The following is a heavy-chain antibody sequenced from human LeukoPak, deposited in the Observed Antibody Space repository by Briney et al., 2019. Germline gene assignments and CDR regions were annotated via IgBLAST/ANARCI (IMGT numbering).Heavy chain of an antibody. J-gene: IGHJ3*02. Sequence: GASVKVSCKASGGTFSSYAISWVRQAPGQGLEWMGGIIPIFGTANYAQKFQGRVTITADESTGTAYMELSSLRSEDTAVYYCARGWGSRAFDIWGQGTMVTVSS. V-gene: IGHV1-69*13. CDR2: IIPIFGTA. D-gene: IGHD1-26*01. CDR1: GGTFSSYA. CDR3: ARGWGSRAFDI.